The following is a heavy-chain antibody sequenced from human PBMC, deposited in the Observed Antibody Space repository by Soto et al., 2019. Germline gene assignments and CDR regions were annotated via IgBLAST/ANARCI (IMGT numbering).Heavy chain of an antibody. CDR2: INPNSGGT. CDR1: GYTFTGYY. V-gene: IGHV1-2*02. Sequence: GASVKVSCKASGYTFTGYYMHWVRQAPGQGLEWMGWINPNSGGTNYAQKFQGRLTRTRDTSTSTDYMELSTLTSEDTAVYFCARDTGYDHDAFDIWGQGTMVTVSS. D-gene: IGHD5-12*01. CDR3: ARDTGYDHDAFDI. J-gene: IGHJ3*02.